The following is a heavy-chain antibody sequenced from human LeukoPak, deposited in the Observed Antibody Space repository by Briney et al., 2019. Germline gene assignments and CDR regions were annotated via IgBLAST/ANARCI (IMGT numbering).Heavy chain of an antibody. D-gene: IGHD4-17*01. CDR1: GYIFSHYC. Sequence: GESLKISCKGSGYIFSHYCIVWVRQMPGKGLEWMGIIYPDDSDTRYSPSFQGQVTFSADKSITTAYLQWSSLEASDTAMYYCARRTTSDAFDIWGQGTIVTVSS. V-gene: IGHV5-51*01. J-gene: IGHJ3*02. CDR2: IYPDDSDT. CDR3: ARRTTSDAFDI.